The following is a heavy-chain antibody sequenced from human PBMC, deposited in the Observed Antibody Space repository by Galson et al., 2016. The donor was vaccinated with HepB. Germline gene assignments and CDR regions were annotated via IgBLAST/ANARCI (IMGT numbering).Heavy chain of an antibody. Sequence: SLRLSCAVSGFNFNIYRMNWVRQAPGKGLEWVAAIGFNPNNLYYADSVKGRFTIARDNTRSSLFLQMNSLTVEDTAVYFCARDHSLGPGVVYYFDYWGQGTLVTVS. CDR1: GFNFNIYR. V-gene: IGHV3-21*01. CDR2: IGFNPNNL. D-gene: IGHD3-10*01. CDR3: ARDHSLGPGVVYYFDY. J-gene: IGHJ4*02.